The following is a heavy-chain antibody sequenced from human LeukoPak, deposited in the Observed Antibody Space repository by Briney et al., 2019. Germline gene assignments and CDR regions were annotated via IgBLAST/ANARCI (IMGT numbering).Heavy chain of an antibody. V-gene: IGHV4-39*01. D-gene: IGHD3-22*01. CDR1: GGSLSSSSYF. Sequence: PSETLSLTCTVSGGSLSSSSYFWGWIRQPPGKGLEWIGTMYYSGSTHYYPSLKSRVTISADTSKNQFFLKLNSVTAADTAVYYCAVAGVRHYGSSGLYAFDFWGQGTMVTVSS. CDR2: MYYSGST. CDR3: AVAGVRHYGSSGLYAFDF. J-gene: IGHJ3*01.